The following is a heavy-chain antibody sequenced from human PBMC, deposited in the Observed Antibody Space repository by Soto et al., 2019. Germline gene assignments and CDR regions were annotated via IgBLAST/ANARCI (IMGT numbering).Heavy chain of an antibody. J-gene: IGHJ4*02. CDR2: IYPGDSDT. Sequence: PGESLKISCKGSGYSFTSYWIGWVRQMPGKGLEWMGIIYPGDSDTRYSPSFQGQVTISADKSISTAYLQWSSLKASDTAMYYCARFGYDSSGYYYPSLDYWAREPWSPSPQ. V-gene: IGHV5-51*01. D-gene: IGHD3-22*01. CDR3: ARFGYDSSGYYYPSLDY. CDR1: GYSFTSYW.